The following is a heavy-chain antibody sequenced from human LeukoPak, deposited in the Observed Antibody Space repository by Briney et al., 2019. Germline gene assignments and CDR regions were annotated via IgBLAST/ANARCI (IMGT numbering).Heavy chain of an antibody. CDR1: GGSFSGYY. D-gene: IGHD2-15*01. J-gene: IGHJ5*02. CDR2: INHSGST. V-gene: IGHV4-34*01. CDR3: ARALYCSGGSCYSTGWFDP. Sequence: SETLSLTCAVYGGSFSGYYWSWIRQPPGEGLEWIGEINHSGSTNYNPSLKSRVTISVDTSKNQFSLKLSSVTAADTAVYYCARALYCSGGSCYSTGWFDPWGQGTLVTVSS.